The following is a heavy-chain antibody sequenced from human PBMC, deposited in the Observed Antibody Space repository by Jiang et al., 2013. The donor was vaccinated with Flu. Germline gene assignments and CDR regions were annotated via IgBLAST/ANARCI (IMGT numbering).Heavy chain of an antibody. CDR3: TSTVVLAVASDY. D-gene: IGHD2-21*01. J-gene: IGHJ4*02. CDR2: IRSANNNYAT. CDR1: GFTFSGAA. V-gene: IGHV3-73*01. Sequence: VQLVESGGGLVQPGESLKLSCAASGFTFSGAAMHWVRQAPGKGLEWVGRIRSANNNYATKYSESVKGRFTISRDDSKSTVYLQMDSLKVEDTAVYYCTSTVVLAVASDYWGQGILVTVSS.